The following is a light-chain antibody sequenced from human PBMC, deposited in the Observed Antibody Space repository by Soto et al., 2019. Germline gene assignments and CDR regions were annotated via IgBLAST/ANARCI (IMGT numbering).Light chain of an antibody. V-gene: IGKV4-1*01. CDR3: QQFFSTPYT. Sequence: DVVLTQSPDSLAVSLGETATINCKSSQNLLYNSNNKNYLAWYQQKPGHPPKLLIYWASTRDSGVPDRFGGSGSGTDFTLTISSLQVEDVAVYYCQQFFSTPYTFGQGTKVEI. CDR1: QNLLYNSNNKNY. J-gene: IGKJ2*01. CDR2: WAS.